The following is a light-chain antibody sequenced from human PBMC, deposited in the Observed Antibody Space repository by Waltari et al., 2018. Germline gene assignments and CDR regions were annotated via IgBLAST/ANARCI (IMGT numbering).Light chain of an antibody. Sequence: EIVMTQSPATLSVSPGERATLSCTASQSISDSLGWYQQRPGQAPRLLIYGASTRAPGIPARFSGSGAGTEFTLTISSLQSEDFAVYYCHQYKIWPEAFGQGTKVEIK. CDR2: GAS. CDR3: HQYKIWPEA. J-gene: IGKJ1*01. V-gene: IGKV3D-15*01. CDR1: QSISDS.